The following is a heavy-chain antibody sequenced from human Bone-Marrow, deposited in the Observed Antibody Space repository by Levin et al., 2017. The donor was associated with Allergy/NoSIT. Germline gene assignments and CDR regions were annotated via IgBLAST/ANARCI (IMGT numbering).Heavy chain of an antibody. CDR3: AKDEPRASGYDGPPFEY. D-gene: IGHD5-12*01. CDR2: ISGSGGST. Sequence: PGGSLRLSCVASGFTFSSYAMSWVRQTPGTGLEWVSGISGSGGSTYYADSVKGRFTISRDNSKNTLYLQMNSLRAEDTAVYYCAKDEPRASGYDGPPFEYWGQGTLVTVSS. J-gene: IGHJ4*02. V-gene: IGHV3-23*01. CDR1: GFTFSSYA.